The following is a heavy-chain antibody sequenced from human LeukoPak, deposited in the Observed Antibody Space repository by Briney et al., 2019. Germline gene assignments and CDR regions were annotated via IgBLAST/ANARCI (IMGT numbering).Heavy chain of an antibody. V-gene: IGHV4-34*01. Sequence: KPSETLSLTCAVYGGSFSGCYWSWIRQPPGKGLEWIGEINHSGSTNYNPSLKSRVTISVDTSKNQFSLKLSSVTAADTAVYYCAREWGGDFDYWGQGTLVTVSS. CDR3: AREWGGDFDY. CDR2: INHSGST. J-gene: IGHJ4*02. CDR1: GGSFSGCY. D-gene: IGHD1-26*01.